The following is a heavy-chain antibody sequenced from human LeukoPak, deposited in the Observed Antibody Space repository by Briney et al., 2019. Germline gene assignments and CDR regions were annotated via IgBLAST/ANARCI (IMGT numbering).Heavy chain of an antibody. CDR1: GFTFSSYS. D-gene: IGHD4-17*01. J-gene: IGHJ5*02. V-gene: IGHV3-21*01. Sequence: GGSLRLSCAASGFTFSSYSMNWVRQAPGKGLEWVSSITSSSGYIYYADSVKGRFTISRDNAKNSLYLQMNSLRAEDTAVYYCARDGRDSTTGGWFDPWGQGTLVTVSS. CDR3: ARDGRDSTTGGWFDP. CDR2: ITSSSGYI.